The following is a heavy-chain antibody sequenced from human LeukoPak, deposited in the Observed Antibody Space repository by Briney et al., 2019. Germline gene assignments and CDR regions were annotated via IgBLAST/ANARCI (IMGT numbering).Heavy chain of an antibody. Sequence: GGSLRLSCAASGFTFSSYWMHWVRHAPGKGLVWVSRINSDGSSTSYADSVKGRFTIYRDNAKKTLHLQMNSLRAEDTAVYYCVGDRLLDSGSYDYWGQGTMVTVSS. J-gene: IGHJ4*02. CDR1: GFTFSSYW. CDR3: VGDRLLDSGSYDY. D-gene: IGHD3-10*01. CDR2: INSDGSST. V-gene: IGHV3-74*01.